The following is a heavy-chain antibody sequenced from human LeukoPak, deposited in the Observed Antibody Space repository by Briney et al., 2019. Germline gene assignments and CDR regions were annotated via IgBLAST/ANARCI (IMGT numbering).Heavy chain of an antibody. Sequence: GGSLRLSCAASGFTFSSYAMHWVRQAPGKGLEYVSAISSNGGSTYYANSVKGRFTISRDNSKNTLYLQMGSLRAEDMAVYYCARGRYSGYDLPFDYWGQGTLVTVSS. D-gene: IGHD5-12*01. CDR2: ISSNGGST. V-gene: IGHV3-64*01. CDR1: GFTFSSYA. J-gene: IGHJ4*02. CDR3: ARGRYSGYDLPFDY.